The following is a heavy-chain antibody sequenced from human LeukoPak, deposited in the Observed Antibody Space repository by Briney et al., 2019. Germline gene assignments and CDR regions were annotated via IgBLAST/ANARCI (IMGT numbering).Heavy chain of an antibody. CDR3: ARGGRGGYDSVWFDP. D-gene: IGHD5-12*01. V-gene: IGHV4-39*07. J-gene: IGHJ5*02. CDR2: IYYIGIT. CDR1: GGSISSSSYY. Sequence: SETLSLTCTVSGGSISSSSYYWGWIHQPPGNGLECIGSIYYIGITYYNPSLKSLVTISVDTSKNQFSLKLSSVTAAETAVYYCARGGRGGYDSVWFDPWGQGTLVTVS.